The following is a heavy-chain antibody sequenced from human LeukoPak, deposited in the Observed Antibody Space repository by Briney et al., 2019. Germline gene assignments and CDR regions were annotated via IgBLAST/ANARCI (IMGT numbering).Heavy chain of an antibody. CDR1: GYTFTSYD. J-gene: IGHJ4*02. CDR3: ARGSRGPARRTPGDY. CDR2: MNPNSGNT. V-gene: IGHV1-8*03. Sequence: ASVKVSCKASGYTFTSYDINWVRQATGQGLEWMGWMNPNSGNTGYAQKFQGRVTITRNTSISAAYMELSGLRSEDTAVYYCARGSRGPARRTPGDYWGQGTLVTVSS. D-gene: IGHD3-10*01.